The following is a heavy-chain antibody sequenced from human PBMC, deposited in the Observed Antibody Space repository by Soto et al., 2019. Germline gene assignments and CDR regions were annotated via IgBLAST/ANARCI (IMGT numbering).Heavy chain of an antibody. J-gene: IGHJ4*02. CDR3: ARGYDYDISYFDY. D-gene: IGHD3-16*01. CDR1: GGSVSSGSYY. Sequence: APETLSLTCTVSGGSVSSGSYYWSWIRQPPGKGLEWIGYIYYSGSTNYNPSLRSRVTISVDTSKNQFSLKLSSVTAADTAVYYCARGYDYDISYFDYWGQGTLVTVSS. V-gene: IGHV4-61*01. CDR2: IYYSGST.